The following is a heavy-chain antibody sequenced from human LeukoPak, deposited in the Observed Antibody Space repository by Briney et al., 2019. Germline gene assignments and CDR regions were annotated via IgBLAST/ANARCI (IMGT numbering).Heavy chain of an antibody. CDR3: ARHERGGYRRFDY. Sequence: SETLSLTCAVSGGSISSSNWWSWVRQPPGKGLEWIGEIYHSGSTNYNPSLKSRVTISVDKSKNQFSLKLSSVTAADTAVYYCARHERGGYRRFDYWGQGTLVTVSS. CDR1: GGSISSSNW. J-gene: IGHJ4*02. CDR2: IYHSGST. D-gene: IGHD1-26*01. V-gene: IGHV4-4*02.